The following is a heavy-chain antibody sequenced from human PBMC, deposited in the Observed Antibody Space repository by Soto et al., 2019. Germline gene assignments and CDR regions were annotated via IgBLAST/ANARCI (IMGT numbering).Heavy chain of an antibody. CDR1: GFTFDDYT. J-gene: IGHJ4*02. D-gene: IGHD6-13*01. Sequence: PGGSLRLSCAASGFTFDDYTMHWVRQAPGKGLEWVSLISWSGGSTYYADSVKGRFTISRDNTKNTLYLQMNSLRAEDTAVYYCAYSSTPFDEWGQGTLVTVSS. CDR2: ISWSGGST. CDR3: AYSSTPFDE. V-gene: IGHV3-43*01.